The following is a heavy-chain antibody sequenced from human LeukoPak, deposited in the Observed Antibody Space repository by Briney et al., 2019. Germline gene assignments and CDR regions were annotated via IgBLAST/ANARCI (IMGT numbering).Heavy chain of an antibody. V-gene: IGHV4-61*10. CDR3: ARRYYDSSGYYYFDY. D-gene: IGHD3-22*01. Sequence: SQTLSLTCTVSGGSISSGSYYWSWIRQPAGKGLEWIGYGFHSGSTNYNPSLKSRVTISVDTSKNQFSLKLSSVTAADTAVYYCARRYYDSSGYYYFDYWGQGTLVTVSS. CDR2: GFHSGST. CDR1: GGSISSGSYY. J-gene: IGHJ4*02.